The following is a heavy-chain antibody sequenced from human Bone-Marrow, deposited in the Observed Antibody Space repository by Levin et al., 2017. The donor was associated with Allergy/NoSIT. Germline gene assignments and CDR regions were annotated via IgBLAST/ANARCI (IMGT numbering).Heavy chain of an antibody. CDR3: AKSRTYSSSSGAFDI. Sequence: PGGSLRLSCAASGFSFAGYAMHWVRQAPGKGLEWVSSISWNIGNVDYADSVKGRFTLSRDNAKNSLYLRLSSLKPDDTALYYCAKSRTYSSSSGAFDIWGQGTRVTVSS. CDR2: ISWNIGNV. CDR1: GFSFAGYA. D-gene: IGHD6-6*01. J-gene: IGHJ3*02. V-gene: IGHV3-9*01.